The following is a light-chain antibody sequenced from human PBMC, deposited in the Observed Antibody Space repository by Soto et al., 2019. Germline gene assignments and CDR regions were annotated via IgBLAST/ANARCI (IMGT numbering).Light chain of an antibody. J-gene: IGKJ1*01. Sequence: EIVLTQSPGTLALSPGERATLSCRASQSISSSYLAWYQQKPGQAPRLLIYGASFRATGMPARFSGSGFGTEFTLTISSLQSEDFAVYYCQQYNNWPPWTFGQGTKVDIK. CDR3: QQYNNWPPWT. CDR2: GAS. CDR1: QSISSSY. V-gene: IGKV3-15*01.